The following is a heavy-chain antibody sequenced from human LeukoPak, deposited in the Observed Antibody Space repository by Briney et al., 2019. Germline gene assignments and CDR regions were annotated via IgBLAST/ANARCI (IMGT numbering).Heavy chain of an antibody. CDR3: ARALDSSGFHFDY. D-gene: IGHD3-22*01. V-gene: IGHV1-69*06. CDR2: IIPIFGTA. J-gene: IGHJ4*02. CDR1: GGTFSSYA. Sequence: SVKVSCTASGGTFSSYAISWVRQAPGQGLEWMGGIIPIFGTANYAQKFQGRVTITADKSTSTAYMELSSLRSEDTAVYYCARALDSSGFHFDYWGQGTLVTVSS.